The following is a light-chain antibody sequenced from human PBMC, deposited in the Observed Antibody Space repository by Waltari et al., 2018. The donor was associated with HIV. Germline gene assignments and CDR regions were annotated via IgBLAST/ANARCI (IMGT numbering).Light chain of an antibody. Sequence: QSVLTQPPSVSGAPGQRVSISCTGSTSNIGAGYDVHWYHQVPGTAPKLLIFGTTNRPSGFPDRISGSKSGTPASLAISGLRAEDEAYYYCQSYDSSLSGSWVFGGGTKLTVL. V-gene: IGLV1-40*01. J-gene: IGLJ3*02. CDR2: GTT. CDR1: TSNIGAGYD. CDR3: QSYDSSLSGSWV.